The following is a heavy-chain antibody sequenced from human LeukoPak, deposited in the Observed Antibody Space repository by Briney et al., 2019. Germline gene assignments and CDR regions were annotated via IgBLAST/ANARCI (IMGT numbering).Heavy chain of an antibody. CDR1: GYTFIGHY. V-gene: IGHV1-2*02. CDR2: INPNSGDR. J-gene: IGHJ4*02. CDR3: AREGWDQRDTAAFDH. D-gene: IGHD6-19*01. Sequence: ASVKVSCKASGYTFIGHYMHWARQAPGQGLEWLGWINPNSGDRNSAQKFQGRVTMTRDTSISTVYMELSRLGRDDTAVYYCAREGWDQRDTAAFDHWGQGTLVTVSS.